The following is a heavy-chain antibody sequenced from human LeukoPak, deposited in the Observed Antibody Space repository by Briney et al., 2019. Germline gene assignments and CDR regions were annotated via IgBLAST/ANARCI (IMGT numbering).Heavy chain of an antibody. Sequence: GASVKVSCKASGYTFTSYGISWVRQAPGQGLEWMGWISAYNGNANYAEKLQGRATMTTDTSTSTAYMELRSLRSDDTAVYYCARERRYSNPDYWGQGTLVTVSS. CDR1: GYTFTSYG. V-gene: IGHV1-18*01. J-gene: IGHJ4*02. D-gene: IGHD4-11*01. CDR3: ARERRYSNPDY. CDR2: ISAYNGNA.